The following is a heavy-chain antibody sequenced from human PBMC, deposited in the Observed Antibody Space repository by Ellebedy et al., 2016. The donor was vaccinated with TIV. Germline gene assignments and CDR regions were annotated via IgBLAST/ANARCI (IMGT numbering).Heavy chain of an antibody. J-gene: IGHJ6*03. CDR3: AKGSRIAALPSPYYYYMDV. V-gene: IGHV3-30-3*01. D-gene: IGHD6-6*01. Sequence: GESLKISXAASGFTFSSYAMHWVRQAPGKGLEWVAVISYDGSNKYYADSVKGRFTISRDNSKNTLYLQMNSLRAEDTAVYYCAKGSRIAALPSPYYYYMDVWGKGTTVTVSS. CDR1: GFTFSSYA. CDR2: ISYDGSNK.